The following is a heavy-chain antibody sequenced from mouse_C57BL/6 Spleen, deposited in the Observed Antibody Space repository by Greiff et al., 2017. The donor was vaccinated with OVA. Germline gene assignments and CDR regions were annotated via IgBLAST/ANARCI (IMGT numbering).Heavy chain of an antibody. CDR2: ISSGSSTI. D-gene: IGHD2-1*01. Sequence: EVQLQQSGGGLVKPGGSLKLSCAASGFTFSDYGMHWVRQAPEKGLEWVAYISSGSSTIYYADTVKGRFTISRDNAKNTLFLQMTSLRSEDTAMYYCARPYGNYGGYFDYWGQGTTLTVSS. CDR1: GFTFSDYG. J-gene: IGHJ2*01. V-gene: IGHV5-17*01. CDR3: ARPYGNYGGYFDY.